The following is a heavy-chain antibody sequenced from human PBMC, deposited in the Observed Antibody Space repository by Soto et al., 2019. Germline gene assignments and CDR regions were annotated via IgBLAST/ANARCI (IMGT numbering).Heavy chain of an antibody. V-gene: IGHV1-18*01. CDR3: ASQPDSNHPYDGMDV. CDR2: ISAYNGNT. J-gene: IGHJ6*02. D-gene: IGHD4-4*01. CDR1: GYTFTSYG. Sequence: QVQLVQSGAEVKKPGASVKVSCKASGYTFTSYGISWVRQAPGQGLEWMGWISAYNGNTNYAQKLQGRVTMTTDTSTSTANMELRSLKSDDTAVYYCASQPDSNHPYDGMDVWGQGTMVTVSS.